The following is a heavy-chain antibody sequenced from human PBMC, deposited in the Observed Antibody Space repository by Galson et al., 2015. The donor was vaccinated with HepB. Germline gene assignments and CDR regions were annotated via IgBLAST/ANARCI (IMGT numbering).Heavy chain of an antibody. CDR3: ASGQFYGDSDY. V-gene: IGHV3-30-3*01. CDR1: GFTFSSYA. CDR2: ISYDGSNK. D-gene: IGHD4-17*01. J-gene: IGHJ4*02. Sequence: LRLSCAASGFTFSSYAMHWVRQAPGKGLEWVAVISYDGSNKYYADSVKGRFTISRDNSKNTLYLQMNSLRAEDTAVYYCASGQFYGDSDYWGQGTLVTVSS.